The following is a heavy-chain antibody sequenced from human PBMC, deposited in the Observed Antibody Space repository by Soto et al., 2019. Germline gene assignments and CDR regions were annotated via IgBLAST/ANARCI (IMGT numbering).Heavy chain of an antibody. J-gene: IGHJ4*02. V-gene: IGHV3-53*01. CDR2: ICSGGST. D-gene: IGHD5-18*01. CDR1: WFTVSSNY. CDR3: ARGGSRRLQLWFVFDY. Sequence: GGSLRLSCAASWFTVSSNYMSWVRQAPGKGLEWVSVICSGGSTYYADSVKDRFTIFRDNSKNTLYLQMNGLRAEDTAVYYCARGGSRRLQLWFVFDYWGQGTLVTVSS.